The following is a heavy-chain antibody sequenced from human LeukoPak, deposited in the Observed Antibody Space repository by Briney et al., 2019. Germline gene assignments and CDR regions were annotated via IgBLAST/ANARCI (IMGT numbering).Heavy chain of an antibody. CDR3: ARARDIVPRAFDI. Sequence: SVTVSCKASGGTFSSYAISWVRQAPGQGLEWMGGIIPIFGTANYAQKFQGRVTITADESTSTAYMELSSLRSEDTAVYYCARARDIVPRAFDIWGQGTMVTVSS. CDR2: IIPIFGTA. J-gene: IGHJ3*02. V-gene: IGHV1-69*13. CDR1: GGTFSSYA. D-gene: IGHD2-8*01.